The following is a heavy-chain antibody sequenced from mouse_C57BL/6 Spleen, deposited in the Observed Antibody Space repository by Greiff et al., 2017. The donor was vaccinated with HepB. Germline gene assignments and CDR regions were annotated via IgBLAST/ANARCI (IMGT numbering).Heavy chain of an antibody. D-gene: IGHD2-1*01. Sequence: DVQLVESGGGLVKPGGSLKLSCAASGFTFSSYAMSWVRQTPEKRLEWVATISDGGSYTYYPDNVKGRFTISRDNAKNNLYLQMSHLKSEDTAMYYCARDRGKGSSYWGQGTLVTVSA. CDR2: ISDGGSYT. CDR3: ARDRGKGSSY. V-gene: IGHV5-4*01. J-gene: IGHJ3*01. CDR1: GFTFSSYA.